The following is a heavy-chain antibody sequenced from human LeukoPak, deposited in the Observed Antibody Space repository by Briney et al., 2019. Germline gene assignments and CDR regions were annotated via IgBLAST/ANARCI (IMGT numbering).Heavy chain of an antibody. J-gene: IGHJ5*02. Sequence: RASVKVSCKASGYTFTSYGISWVRQAPGQGLEWMGWISGYNGNTNYAQKLQGRVTMTTDTSTSTAYMELRSLRSDDTAVYYCARGLAGYYDILTGYYNPGNRFDPWGQGTLVTVSS. V-gene: IGHV1-18*01. CDR1: GYTFTSYG. D-gene: IGHD3-9*01. CDR3: ARGLAGYYDILTGYYNPGNRFDP. CDR2: ISGYNGNT.